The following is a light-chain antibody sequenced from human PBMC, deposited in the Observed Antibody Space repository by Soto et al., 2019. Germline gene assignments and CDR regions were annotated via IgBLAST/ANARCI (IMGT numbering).Light chain of an antibody. J-gene: IGLJ1*01. Sequence: ALTQPRSVSGSPGQSVTISCTGTSSDVGGYVYVSWYQHHPGKAPKLMIYDVNERPSGVPDRFSGSKFDNTASLTISGLQAEDEADYYCCSYAGRFTYVFGTGTKVTVL. CDR1: SSDVGGYVY. V-gene: IGLV2-11*01. CDR2: DVN. CDR3: CSYAGRFTYV.